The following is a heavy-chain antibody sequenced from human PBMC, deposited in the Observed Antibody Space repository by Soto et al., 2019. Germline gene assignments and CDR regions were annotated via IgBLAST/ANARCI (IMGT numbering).Heavy chain of an antibody. D-gene: IGHD3-10*01. J-gene: IGHJ6*02. CDR2: INAGNGNT. CDR1: GYTFTSYA. Sequence: ASVKVSCKASGYTFTSYAMHWVRQAPGQRLEWMGWINAGNGNTKYSQKFQGRVTITRDTSASTAYMELSSLRSEDTAVYYCASHYYYGSGSLKFGYYYGMDVWGQGTTVTVSS. V-gene: IGHV1-3*01. CDR3: ASHYYYGSGSLKFGYYYGMDV.